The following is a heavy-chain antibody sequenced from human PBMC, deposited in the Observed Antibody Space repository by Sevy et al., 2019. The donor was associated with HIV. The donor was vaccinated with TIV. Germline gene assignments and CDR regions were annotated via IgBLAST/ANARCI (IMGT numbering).Heavy chain of an antibody. J-gene: IGHJ4*02. V-gene: IGHV3-9*01. CDR3: AKDNTPYSSSAFDY. CDR2: ISWNSGSI. Sequence: GGSLRLSCAASGFTFDDYAMHWVRQAPGKGLEWVSGISWNSGSIGYADSVKGRFTISRDKAKNSLYLQMNSPRAEDTALYYCAKDNTPYSSSAFDYWGQGTLVTVSS. D-gene: IGHD6-6*01. CDR1: GFTFDDYA.